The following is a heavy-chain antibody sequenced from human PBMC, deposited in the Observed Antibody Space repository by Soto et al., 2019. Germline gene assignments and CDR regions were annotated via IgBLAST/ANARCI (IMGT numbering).Heavy chain of an antibody. V-gene: IGHV1-24*01. CDR3: ATDTYYYDSSGYYGPID. CDR2: FDPEDGET. J-gene: IGHJ4*02. D-gene: IGHD3-22*01. Sequence: ASVKVSCKVSGYTLTELSMHWVRQAPGKGLEWMGGFDPEDGETIYAQKFQGRVTMTEDTSTDTAYMELSSLRSEDTAVYYCATDTYYYDSSGYYGPIDWGQGTLVTVSS. CDR1: GYTLTELS.